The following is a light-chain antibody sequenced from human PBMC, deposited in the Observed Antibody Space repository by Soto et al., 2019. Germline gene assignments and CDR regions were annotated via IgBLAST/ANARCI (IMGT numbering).Light chain of an antibody. Sequence: QSVLTQPPSASGSPGQSVTISCTGTSSDVGSYTFVSWYQQYPGKAPKVLIYDVNKRPSGVPDRFSVSKSGASASLAITGLQAEDEADYYCQSYDSSLSRRGVFGGGTKLTVL. J-gene: IGLJ3*02. CDR2: DVN. CDR3: QSYDSSLSRRGV. V-gene: IGLV2-8*01. CDR1: SSDVGSYTF.